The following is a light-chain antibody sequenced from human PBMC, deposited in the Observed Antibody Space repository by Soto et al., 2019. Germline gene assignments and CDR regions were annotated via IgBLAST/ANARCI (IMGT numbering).Light chain of an antibody. CDR1: SSDVGSYNL. CDR3: CSYAGSTTYV. Sequence: QSALTQPASVSGSPGQSITISCTGTSSDVGSYNLVSWYQQHPGKAPKLMLYEVSKRPSGVSNRFSGSKSGNTASLTISGLQAEDEADYYCCSYAGSTTYVFRTGTKVTVL. CDR2: EVS. V-gene: IGLV2-23*02. J-gene: IGLJ1*01.